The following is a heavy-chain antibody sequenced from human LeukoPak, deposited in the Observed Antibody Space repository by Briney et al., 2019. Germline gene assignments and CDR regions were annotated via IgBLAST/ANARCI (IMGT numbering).Heavy chain of an antibody. J-gene: IGHJ5*02. Sequence: GGSLRLFCAASGFTFDDYGMSWVRQAPGKGLEWVSGINWNGGSTGYADSVKGRFTISRDNAKNSLYLQMNSLRAEDTALYHCARELYGDYVDNWFDPWGQGTLVTVSS. CDR3: ARELYGDYVDNWFDP. V-gene: IGHV3-20*01. CDR2: INWNGGST. CDR1: GFTFDDYG. D-gene: IGHD4-17*01.